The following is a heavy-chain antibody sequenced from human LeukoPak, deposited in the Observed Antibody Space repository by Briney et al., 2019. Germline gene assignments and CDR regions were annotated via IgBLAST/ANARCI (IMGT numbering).Heavy chain of an antibody. J-gene: IGHJ4*02. CDR1: GYTFTSYG. Sequence: GASVKVSCKASGYTFTSYGISWVRQAPGQGLEWMGWISAYNGNTNYAQKLQGRVTMTTDTSTSTAYMELRSLRSDDTAVYYCARGSLMYSSSWYPLDYWGQGTLVTVSS. CDR2: ISAYNGNT. CDR3: ARGSLMYSSSWYPLDY. V-gene: IGHV1-18*01. D-gene: IGHD6-13*01.